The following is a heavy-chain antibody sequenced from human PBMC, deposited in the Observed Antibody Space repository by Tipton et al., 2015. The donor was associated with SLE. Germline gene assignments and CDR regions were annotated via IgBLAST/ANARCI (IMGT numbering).Heavy chain of an antibody. CDR1: GYTFTSYG. V-gene: IGHV1-46*01. J-gene: IGHJ4*02. Sequence: QVQLVQSGAEVKKPGASVKVSCKASGYTFTSYGISWVRQAPGQGLEWMGIINPSGGSTSYAQKFQGRVTMTRDTSTSTVYMELSSLRSEDTAVYYCARTPRVDCGGDCHLGYWGQGTLVTVSS. CDR3: ARTPRVDCGGDCHLGY. D-gene: IGHD2-21*01. CDR2: INPSGGST.